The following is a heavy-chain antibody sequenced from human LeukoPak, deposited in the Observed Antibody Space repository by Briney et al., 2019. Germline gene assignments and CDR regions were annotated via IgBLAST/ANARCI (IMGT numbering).Heavy chain of an antibody. CDR3: AREGFWSGYYTEGPPDWYFDL. J-gene: IGHJ2*01. Sequence: PSETLSLTCTVSGGSISSGGYYWSWIRQPPGKGLEWIGYIYHSGSTYYNPSLKSRVTISVDRSKNQFSLKLSSVTAADTAVYYCAREGFWSGYYTEGPPDWYFDLWGRGTLVTVSS. D-gene: IGHD3-3*01. CDR2: IYHSGST. V-gene: IGHV4-30-2*01. CDR1: GGSISSGGYY.